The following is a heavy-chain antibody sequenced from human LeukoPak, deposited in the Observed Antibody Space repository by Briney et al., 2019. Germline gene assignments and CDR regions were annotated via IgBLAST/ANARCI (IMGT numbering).Heavy chain of an antibody. CDR2: INPNSGGT. V-gene: IGHV1-2*02. J-gene: IGHJ4*02. CDR3: SRGSSWYPLDY. D-gene: IGHD6-13*01. Sequence: GASVKVSCKASGYTFTGYYMHWVRQAPGQGLEWMGWINPNSGGTNYAQKFQGRVAMTRDTSISTAYMELSSLRSEDTAVYYCSRGSSWYPLDYWGQGTLVTVSS. CDR1: GYTFTGYY.